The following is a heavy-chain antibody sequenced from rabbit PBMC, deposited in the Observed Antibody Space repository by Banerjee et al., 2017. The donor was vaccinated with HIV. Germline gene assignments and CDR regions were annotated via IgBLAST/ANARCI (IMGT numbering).Heavy chain of an antibody. Sequence: QSLEESGGDLVKPGASLTLTCTASGIDFSSSYWICWVRQAPGKGLEWIGCIYAGSSDSTYYASWAKGRFTISKTSSTTVTLQMTSLTAADTATYFCARSYAGDGNYGYTMGLWGPGTLVTVS. J-gene: IGHJ6*01. D-gene: IGHD4-2*01. CDR2: IYAGSSDST. CDR1: GIDFSSSYW. CDR3: ARSYAGDGNYGYTMGL. V-gene: IGHV1S40*01.